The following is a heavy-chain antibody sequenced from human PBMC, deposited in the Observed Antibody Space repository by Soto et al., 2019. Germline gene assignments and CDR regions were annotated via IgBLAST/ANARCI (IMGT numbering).Heavy chain of an antibody. V-gene: IGHV5-51*01. CDR2: IYPGGSDT. Sequence: GESLKISCKGSGYSFTSYWIGWVRQMPGKGLEWMGIIYPGGSDTRYSPSFQGQVTISADKSISTAYLQWSSLKASDTAMYYCASLNTIVGATPYYYYGMDVWGQGTTVTVSS. J-gene: IGHJ6*02. D-gene: IGHD1-26*01. CDR1: GYSFTSYW. CDR3: ASLNTIVGATPYYYYGMDV.